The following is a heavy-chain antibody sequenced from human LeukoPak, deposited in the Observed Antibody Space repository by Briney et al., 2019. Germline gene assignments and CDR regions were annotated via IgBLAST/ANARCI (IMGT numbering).Heavy chain of an antibody. D-gene: IGHD1-26*01. CDR2: IDPSGGST. CDR1: GGTFSSYA. V-gene: IGHV1-46*01. CDR3: ATDLFNRYSGSRPPKFDY. Sequence: ASVKVSCKASGGTFSSYAISWVRQAPGQGLEWMGIIDPSGGSTSYAQKFQGRVTMTRDTSTSTVYMELSSLRSEDTAVYYCATDLFNRYSGSRPPKFDYWGQGTLVTVSS. J-gene: IGHJ4*02.